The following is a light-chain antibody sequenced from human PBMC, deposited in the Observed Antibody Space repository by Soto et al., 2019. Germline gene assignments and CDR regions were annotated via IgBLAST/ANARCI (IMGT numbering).Light chain of an antibody. Sequence: DIPMTQSPSSVSASVGDRVTITCRASQDISSWLAWFQQKPGEAPSLLIYAASSLHSGVPSRFSGSGSGTDFTLTISSLQPEDFATYYCQQGNSFPLTFGGGTKVEI. V-gene: IGKV1-12*01. CDR3: QQGNSFPLT. J-gene: IGKJ4*01. CDR2: AAS. CDR1: QDISSW.